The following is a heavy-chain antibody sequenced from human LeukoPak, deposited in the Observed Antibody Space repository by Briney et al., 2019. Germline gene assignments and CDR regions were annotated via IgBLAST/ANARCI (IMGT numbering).Heavy chain of an antibody. CDR3: ARGRVTYSGYDFPYYFDY. CDR1: GFTVSNNF. D-gene: IGHD5-12*01. Sequence: HSGGSLRLSCAASGFTVSNNFMSWVRQAPGKGLEWVSVIHSGGTTYYADSVKGRFTISRDNSRNTLYLQMNSLRAEDTAVYYCARGRVTYSGYDFPYYFDYWGQGTLVTVSS. CDR2: IHSGGTT. J-gene: IGHJ4*02. V-gene: IGHV3-53*01.